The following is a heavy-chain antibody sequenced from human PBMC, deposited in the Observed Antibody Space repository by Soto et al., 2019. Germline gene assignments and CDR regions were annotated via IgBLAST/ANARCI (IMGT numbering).Heavy chain of an antibody. D-gene: IGHD6-19*01. CDR3: ARDLGSIAVAGSVLGCDY. V-gene: IGHV1-2*02. Sequence: ASVKVSCKASGYTFTGYYMHWVRQAPGQGLEWMGWINPNSGGTSYAQKFQGRVTMTRDTSISTAYMELSRLRSDDTAVYYCARDLGSIAVAGSVLGCDYWGQGTLVTVSS. CDR2: INPNSGGT. J-gene: IGHJ4*02. CDR1: GYTFTGYY.